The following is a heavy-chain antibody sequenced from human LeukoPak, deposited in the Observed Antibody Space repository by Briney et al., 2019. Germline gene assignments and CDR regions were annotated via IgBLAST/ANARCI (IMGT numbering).Heavy chain of an antibody. CDR3: AKPTLGDVIDAFDI. J-gene: IGHJ3*02. Sequence: HPGGSLRLSCTASGFTFSNYGMSWVRQAPAKGLEWVSAISGSGRSAYYADTVKGRFTISRDNSKNTLYLQMNSLRAEDTAVYYCAKPTLGDVIDAFDIWGQGTMVTVSS. V-gene: IGHV3-23*01. CDR2: ISGSGRSA. CDR1: GFTFSNYG. D-gene: IGHD3-10*01.